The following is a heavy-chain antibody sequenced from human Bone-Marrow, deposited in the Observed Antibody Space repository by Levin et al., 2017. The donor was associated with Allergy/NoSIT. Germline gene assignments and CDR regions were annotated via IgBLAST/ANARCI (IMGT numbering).Heavy chain of an antibody. CDR1: GFTFSSYA. D-gene: IGHD1-26*01. CDR3: ARDRGSNGSYAFAFDI. Sequence: GESLKISCAASGFTFSSYAMHWVRQAPGKGLEWVAVISYDGSNKYYADSVKGRFTISRDNSKNTLYLQMNSLRAEDTAVYYCARDRGSNGSYAFAFDIWGQGTMVTVSS. V-gene: IGHV3-30*04. CDR2: ISYDGSNK. J-gene: IGHJ3*02.